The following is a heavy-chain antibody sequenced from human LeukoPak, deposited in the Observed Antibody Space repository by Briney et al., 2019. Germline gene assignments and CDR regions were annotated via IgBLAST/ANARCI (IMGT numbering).Heavy chain of an antibody. CDR2: ISHSGTT. CDR1: GYSISSGSY. J-gene: IGHJ4*02. CDR3: ARHRDRYGPVDY. Sequence: PSETLSLTCAVSGYSISSGSYWGWIRQPPGKGLECIGTISHSGTTYYKPSLESRVTISVDTSKNQFSLKLTSVTAADTAMYYCARHRDRYGPVDYWGQGTLVTVSS. D-gene: IGHD5-18*01. V-gene: IGHV4-38-2*01.